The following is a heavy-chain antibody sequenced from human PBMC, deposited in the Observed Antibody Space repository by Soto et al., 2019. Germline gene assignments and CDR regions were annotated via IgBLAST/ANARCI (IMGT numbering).Heavy chain of an antibody. J-gene: IGHJ5*02. CDR1: GGSFSGYY. CDR3: ARGQRYCSSTSCLNWFDP. D-gene: IGHD2-2*01. Sequence: QVQLQQWGAGLLKPSETLSLTCAVYGGSFSGYYWSWIRQPPGKGLERIGEINHSGSTNYNPSLKSRVTISVDTSKIQFSLKLSSVTAADTAVYYCARGQRYCSSTSCLNWFDPWGQGTLVTVSS. CDR2: INHSGST. V-gene: IGHV4-34*01.